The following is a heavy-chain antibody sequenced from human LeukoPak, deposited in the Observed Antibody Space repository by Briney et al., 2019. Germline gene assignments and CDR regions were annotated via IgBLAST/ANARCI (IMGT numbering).Heavy chain of an antibody. CDR3: AKARGYYRTYSSLGSPFDY. V-gene: IGHV3-30*02. CDR1: GFTFGTYG. Sequence: GGSMRLSCDTSGFTFGTYGMHWVRQAPGKGLEWVAFIQDDGTAKYNADSVKGRFTISRDNSKSTLFLQMSNLRAEDTAMYYCAKARGYYRTYSSLGSPFDYWGPGTLVTVSS. J-gene: IGHJ4*02. D-gene: IGHD3-16*01. CDR2: IQDDGTAK.